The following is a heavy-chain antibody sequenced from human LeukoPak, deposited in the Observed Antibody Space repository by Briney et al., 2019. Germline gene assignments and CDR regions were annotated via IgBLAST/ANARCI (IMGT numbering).Heavy chain of an antibody. V-gene: IGHV4-34*01. J-gene: IGHJ4*02. CDR2: INQSGNT. CDR1: GGSFSSYY. CDR3: AKPFYRSGTGGFDY. Sequence: SETLSLTCTVFGGSFSSYYWSWIRQPPGKELEWIGEINQSGNTDYNPSLKSRVTMSLDTSKNQFSLKLSSVTAADTAVYYCAKPFYRSGTGGFDYWGQGSPVTVSS. D-gene: IGHD3-10*01.